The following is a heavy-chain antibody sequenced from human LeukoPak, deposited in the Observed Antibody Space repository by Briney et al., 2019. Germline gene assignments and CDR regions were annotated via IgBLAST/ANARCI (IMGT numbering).Heavy chain of an antibody. D-gene: IGHD3-3*01. CDR3: ASGFDFWSGYYVYYFDS. CDR2: INHSGST. V-gene: IGHV4-34*01. CDR1: GGSFSGDS. J-gene: IGHJ4*02. Sequence: SETLSLTCAVYGGSFSGDSWSWIRQPPGKGLEWIGEINHSGSTNYNPSLKSRVTISVDTSKNQFSLKLSSVTAADTAVYYCASGFDFWSGYYVYYFDSWGQGTLVTVSS.